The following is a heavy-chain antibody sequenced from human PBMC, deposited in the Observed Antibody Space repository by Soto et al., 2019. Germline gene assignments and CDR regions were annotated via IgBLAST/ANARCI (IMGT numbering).Heavy chain of an antibody. D-gene: IGHD2-21*02. V-gene: IGHV1-69*06. Sequence: QVYLVQFGAEVKKPGSSVKISCKASGGIFSSNTINWVRQAAGQGLEWMGGIIPLFGTANYAEKFQGRVTITADKSTKTEYMELTSLRSEDTAVYYCASKAACGGDCYAFDSWGQGTLVTVSS. CDR3: ASKAACGGDCYAFDS. CDR2: IIPLFGTA. CDR1: GGIFSSNT. J-gene: IGHJ4*02.